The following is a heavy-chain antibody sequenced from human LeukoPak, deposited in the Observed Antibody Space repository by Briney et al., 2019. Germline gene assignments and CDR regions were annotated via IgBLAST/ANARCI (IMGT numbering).Heavy chain of an antibody. D-gene: IGHD3-22*01. CDR3: ARALGSGYPNYYYYYMDV. J-gene: IGHJ6*03. V-gene: IGHV3-53*01. CDR2: LYSGGST. CDR1: GFTVSNNY. Sequence: RGSLRLSCAASGFTVSNNYMSWVRQAPGKGLEWVSVLYSGGSTYYADSVKGRFTISRDNSKNTLFLQMNSLRAEDTAVYYCARALGSGYPNYYYYYMDVWGKGTTVTVSS.